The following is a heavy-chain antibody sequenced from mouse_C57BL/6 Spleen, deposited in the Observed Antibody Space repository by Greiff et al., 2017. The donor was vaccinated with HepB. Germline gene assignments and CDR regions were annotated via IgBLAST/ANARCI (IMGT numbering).Heavy chain of an antibody. CDR3: VRGGAGTGAWFAY. D-gene: IGHD3-3*01. V-gene: IGHV10-3*01. CDR2: IRSKSSHYAT. Sequence: GGGLVQPKGSLNLSCAASGFSFNTYALYWVRQGPGKGLEGVARIRSKSSHYATYYADSVKDRFTIFRDDSQSMLYLQMNDLKAEDTAMYYCVRGGAGTGAWFAYWGQGTLVTVS. J-gene: IGHJ3*01. CDR1: GFSFNTYA.